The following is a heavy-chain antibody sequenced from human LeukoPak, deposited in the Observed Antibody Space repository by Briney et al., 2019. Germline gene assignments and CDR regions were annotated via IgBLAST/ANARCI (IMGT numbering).Heavy chain of an antibody. D-gene: IGHD3-22*01. CDR3: ARDPLYYYDSSGYYPDAFDI. CDR1: GFTFSSYS. V-gene: IGHV3-21*01. J-gene: IGHJ3*02. CDR2: ISSSSSYI. Sequence: PGGSLRLSCAASGFTFSSYSMNWVRQAPGKGLEWVSSISSSSSYIYYADSVKGRFTISRDNAKNSLYLQMNSLRAEDTAVYYCARDPLYYYDSSGYYPDAFDIWGQGTMVTVSS.